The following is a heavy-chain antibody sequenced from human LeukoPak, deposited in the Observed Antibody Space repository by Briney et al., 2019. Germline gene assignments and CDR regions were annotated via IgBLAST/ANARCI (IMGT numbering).Heavy chain of an antibody. D-gene: IGHD6-19*01. J-gene: IGHJ5*02. CDR3: VRDFAVKVAAYNWFDP. V-gene: IGHV3-74*01. Sequence: PGGSLRLSCAASGFTFSSHWMHWVRQTPGKGLVWVSRINNDGSRTDYADSVKGRFTISRDNAKNTLYLEMNSLRAEDTAVYYCVRDFAVKVAAYNWFDPWGQGTLVTASS. CDR1: GFTFSSHW. CDR2: INNDGSRT.